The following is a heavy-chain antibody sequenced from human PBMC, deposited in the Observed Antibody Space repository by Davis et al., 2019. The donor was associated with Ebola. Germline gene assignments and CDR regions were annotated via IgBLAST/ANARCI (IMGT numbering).Heavy chain of an antibody. Sequence: SETLSLTCAVSGGSISSSNWWSWVRQPPGKGLEWIGEIYHSGSTNYNPSLKSRVTISVDKSKNQFSLKLSSVTAADTAVYYCARVDYDFWSGYYGNNWFDPWGQGTLVTVSS. D-gene: IGHD3-3*01. CDR1: GGSISSSNW. J-gene: IGHJ5*02. CDR2: IYHSGST. CDR3: ARVDYDFWSGYYGNNWFDP. V-gene: IGHV4-4*02.